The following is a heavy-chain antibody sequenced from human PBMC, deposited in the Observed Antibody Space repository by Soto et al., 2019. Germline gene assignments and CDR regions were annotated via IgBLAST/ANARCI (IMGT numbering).Heavy chain of an antibody. J-gene: IGHJ1*01. CDR3: VRESGEEPGY. Sequence: GGSLRLSCAASGFTFSRYSMNWVRQAPGKGLECISYISGSGGIIYYADSVRGRFTISRDNAKNSLYLQMSSLRDEDTAVYYCVRESGEEPGYWGQGTLVTVSS. V-gene: IGHV3-48*02. CDR2: ISGSGGII. CDR1: GFTFSRYS. D-gene: IGHD3-10*01.